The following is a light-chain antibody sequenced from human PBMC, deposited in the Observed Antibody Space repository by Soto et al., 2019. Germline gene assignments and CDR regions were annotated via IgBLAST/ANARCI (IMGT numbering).Light chain of an antibody. V-gene: IGKV3-15*01. CDR3: QQYNKWPQT. Sequence: EIVTSQSLATVSVSQRERATLSCRARQSVANDLAWYQHKPGQAPRLLTHGASTRATGIPARFSGVGSGTEFTLTISSLQSEDFAVYYCQQYNKWPQTFGQGTRLEI. J-gene: IGKJ5*01. CDR2: GAS. CDR1: QSVAND.